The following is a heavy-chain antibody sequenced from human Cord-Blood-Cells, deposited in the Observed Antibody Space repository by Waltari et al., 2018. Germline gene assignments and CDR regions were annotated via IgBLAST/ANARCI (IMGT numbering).Heavy chain of an antibody. CDR1: GHTFTSYE. CDR2: MNPNSGNT. V-gene: IGHV1-8*03. Sequence: QVQLVQSGAEVTKPRASVKVSCKASGHTFTSYEINWVRQATGQGLEWMGWMNPNSGNTGYAQKFQGRVTITRNTSISTAYMELSSLRSEDTAVYYCARVGSTSCYDYWGQGTLVTVSS. CDR3: ARVGSTSCYDY. J-gene: IGHJ4*02. D-gene: IGHD2-2*01.